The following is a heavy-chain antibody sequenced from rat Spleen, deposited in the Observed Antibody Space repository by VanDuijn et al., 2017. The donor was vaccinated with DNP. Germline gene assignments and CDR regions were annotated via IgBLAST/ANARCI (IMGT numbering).Heavy chain of an antibody. CDR3: TRIGDLHNGGDGDALDA. CDR2: IFYDGGRT. CDR1: GFTFSDYN. J-gene: IGHJ4*01. Sequence: EVQLVESGGGLVQPGRSLKLSCAASGFTFSDYNMAWVRQTPKRSLEWVATIFYDGGRTYYRDTVKGRFMISRDDSKSTLSLQMDSLRSEDTATYYCTRIGDLHNGGDGDALDAWGQGTSVTVSS. V-gene: IGHV5-7*01. D-gene: IGHD1-1*01.